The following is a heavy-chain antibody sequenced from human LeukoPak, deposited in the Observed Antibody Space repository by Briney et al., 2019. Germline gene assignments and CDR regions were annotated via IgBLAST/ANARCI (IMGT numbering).Heavy chain of an antibody. Sequence: PSQTLSLTCTVSGGSISSYYWSWIRQSPGKGLEWIGHIYSGGSTNYNPSLKSRVTISIDTSKNQFSLKLSSVTAADTALYYCARNYDNSGYTAFGYWGRGTLVTVSS. D-gene: IGHD3-22*01. CDR3: ARNYDNSGYTAFGY. J-gene: IGHJ4*02. CDR2: IYSGGST. CDR1: GGSISSYY. V-gene: IGHV4-59*01.